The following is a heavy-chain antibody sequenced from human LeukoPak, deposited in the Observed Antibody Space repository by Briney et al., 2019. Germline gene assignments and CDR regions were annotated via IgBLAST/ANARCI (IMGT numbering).Heavy chain of an antibody. D-gene: IGHD2-2*01. J-gene: IGHJ6*02. CDR3: ARVVVVPAAMSGYYYYYGMDV. V-gene: IGHV4-4*07. CDR1: GGSISSYY. Sequence: PSETLSLTCTVSGGSISSYYWSWIRQPAGKGLEWIGRIYTSGSTNYNPSLKSRVTMSVDTSKNQFSLELSSVTAADTAVYYCARVVVVPAAMSGYYYYYGMDVWGQGTTVTVSS. CDR2: IYTSGST.